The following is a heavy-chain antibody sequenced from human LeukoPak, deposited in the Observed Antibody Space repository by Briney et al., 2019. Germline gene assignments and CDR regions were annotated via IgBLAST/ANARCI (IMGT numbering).Heavy chain of an antibody. D-gene: IGHD3-22*01. V-gene: IGHV4-59*01. CDR2: IYYSGST. CDR1: GGSISSYY. Sequence: SETLSLTCTVSGGSISSYYWSWIRQPPGKGLEWIGYIYYSGSTNYNPSLKSRVTISVDTSKHQFSLRLSSVTAADTAVYYCARVTGYIVEDYFDYWGKGTLVTVSS. CDR3: ARVTGYIVEDYFDY. J-gene: IGHJ4*02.